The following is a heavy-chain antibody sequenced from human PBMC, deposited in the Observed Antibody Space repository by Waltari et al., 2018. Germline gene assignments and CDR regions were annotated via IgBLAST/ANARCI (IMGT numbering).Heavy chain of an antibody. V-gene: IGHV3-30*03. Sequence: VQLVESGGGLVQPGGSLRLSCAASGFTFSSYGMHWVRQAPGKGLEWVACISDDGSKKYYADSVKKRFTISRDNSKNMLDLQMNSMKLGDTAVYYCARDSWGDDAIDFWGQGLRVTVSS. J-gene: IGHJ3*01. CDR1: GFTFSSYG. CDR3: ARDSWGDDAIDF. D-gene: IGHD7-27*01. CDR2: ISDDGSKK.